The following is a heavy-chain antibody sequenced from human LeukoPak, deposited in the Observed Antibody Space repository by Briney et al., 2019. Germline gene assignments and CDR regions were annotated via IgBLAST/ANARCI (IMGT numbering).Heavy chain of an antibody. CDR2: INPNSGGT. CDR3: ARRYSSDFKYFQH. V-gene: IGHV1-2*02. CDR1: GYTFTGYY. D-gene: IGHD6-25*01. J-gene: IGHJ1*01. Sequence: ASVKVSCKTSGYTFTGYYIHWVRQAPGQGLEWMGWINPNSGGTNYAQKFQGRVTMTRDTSITTACMELSSLRSDDTAVYYCARRYSSDFKYFQHWGQGTLVTVSS.